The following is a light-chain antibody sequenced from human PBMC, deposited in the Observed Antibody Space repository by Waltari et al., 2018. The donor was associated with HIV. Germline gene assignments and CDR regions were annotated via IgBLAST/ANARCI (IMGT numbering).Light chain of an antibody. V-gene: IGKV1-39*01. CDR3: LQTYSTPLT. CDR1: QNVDTF. Sequence: DIQLTQSPSSLSASVGDRVTFPCRASQNVDTFLNWFQQKPGKAPKLLIHAASTLQSGVPSRFNGSGSGTDFTLTISSLQPEDFATYYCLQTYSTPLTFGPGTKVDIK. CDR2: AAS. J-gene: IGKJ3*01.